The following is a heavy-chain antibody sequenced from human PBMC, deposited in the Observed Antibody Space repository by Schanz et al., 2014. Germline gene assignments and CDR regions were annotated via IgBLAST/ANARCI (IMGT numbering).Heavy chain of an antibody. CDR2: ISYDGRHK. V-gene: IGHV3-33*05. J-gene: IGHJ3*02. Sequence: QVQLVESGGGVAQPGGSLRLSCAASGFSFSGYGMHWVRQAPGKGLEWVAIISYDGRHKNYADSVKGRFTISRDNSKNTLYLQMNSLRAEDTAVYYCARDRWDWNNAFDIWGQGTMVTVSS. CDR1: GFSFSGYG. D-gene: IGHD1-1*01. CDR3: ARDRWDWNNAFDI.